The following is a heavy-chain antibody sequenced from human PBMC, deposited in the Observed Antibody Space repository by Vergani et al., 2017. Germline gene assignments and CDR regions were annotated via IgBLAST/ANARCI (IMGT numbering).Heavy chain of an antibody. CDR2: IHYSENT. D-gene: IGHD6-19*01. Sequence: QVQLQESGPGLVKSSETLSLTCSVSFYSIRNLYFNWIRQPPGKGLEWIGSIHYSENTKYNPSLKTRVTISVDTSKNQFSLTLTSVTAAETAVYYCASDTHSGQRADRWGQGILVTVTS. CDR3: ASDTHSGQRADR. V-gene: IGHV4-59*11. J-gene: IGHJ4*02. CDR1: FYSIRNLY.